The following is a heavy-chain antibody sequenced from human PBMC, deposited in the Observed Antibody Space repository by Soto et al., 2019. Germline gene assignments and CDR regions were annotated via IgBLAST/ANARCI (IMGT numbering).Heavy chain of an antibody. CDR3: ARPRSSSRNYYGMAV. Sequence: EVQLVQSGAEVKKPGESLKISCKGSGYSFTSYWIGWVRQMPGKGLEWMGIIYPGDSDTRYSPSFQGQVTISADKSISTAYLQWSSLKASDTAMYYCARPRSSSRNYYGMAVWGQGTTVTVSS. CDR2: IYPGDSDT. J-gene: IGHJ6*02. CDR1: GYSFTSYW. D-gene: IGHD6-13*01. V-gene: IGHV5-51*03.